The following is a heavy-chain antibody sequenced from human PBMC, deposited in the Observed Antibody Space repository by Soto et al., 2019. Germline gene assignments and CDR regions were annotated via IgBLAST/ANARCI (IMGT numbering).Heavy chain of an antibody. V-gene: IGHV3-33*01. J-gene: IGHJ4*02. CDR2: LWYDGITK. D-gene: IGHD5-12*01. CDR3: ARDYRRGYPGYDPEPVDY. CDR1: GFIFSDYA. Sequence: QVQLVESGGGVVQPGTSLRLSCATSGFIFSDYAMHWVRQAPGKGLEWLAVLWYDGITKYYAESVQGRFIISRDNSKNTLYLQMNRLGVEDTAVYFCARDYRRGYPGYDPEPVDYWGQGTLVTVSS.